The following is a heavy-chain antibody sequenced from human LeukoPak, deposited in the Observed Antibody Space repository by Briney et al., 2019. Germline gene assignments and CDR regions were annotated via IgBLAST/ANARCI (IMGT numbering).Heavy chain of an antibody. Sequence: ASVKVSCKASGYTFTSYGISWVRQAPGQGLEWMGWISAYNGNTNCAQKLQGRVTMTTDTSTSTAYMELRSLRSDDTAVYYCARGSAAGREYNWFDPWGQGTLVTVSS. CDR2: ISAYNGNT. V-gene: IGHV1-18*01. CDR3: ARGSAAGREYNWFDP. CDR1: GYTFTSYG. J-gene: IGHJ5*02. D-gene: IGHD6-13*01.